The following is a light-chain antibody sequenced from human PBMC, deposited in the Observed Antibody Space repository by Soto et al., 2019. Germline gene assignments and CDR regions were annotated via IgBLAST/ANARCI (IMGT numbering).Light chain of an antibody. CDR3: QQYNNGWT. J-gene: IGKJ1*01. Sequence: EIVMTQSPATLSVSPGERATLSCRASQSVSSNLAWYQQKPGQAPRLLIYGASTRATGIPARFSGSGSGTEFTLTISSLQSEDFAVHYCQQYNNGWTFGQGTKVEIK. V-gene: IGKV3-15*01. CDR2: GAS. CDR1: QSVSSN.